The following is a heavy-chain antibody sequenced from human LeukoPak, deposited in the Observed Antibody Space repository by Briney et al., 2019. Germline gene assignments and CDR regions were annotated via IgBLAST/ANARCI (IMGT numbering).Heavy chain of an antibody. J-gene: IGHJ4*02. V-gene: IGHV3-53*01. CDR3: ARASGYSGYDPFDY. CDR1: GFTVSSNY. Sequence: GGSLRLSCAASGFTVSSNYMSWVRQAPGKGLEWVSVIYSGGDTYYADSVKGRFTISGDNSKNTLYLQMNTLRAEDTAVYYCARASGYSGYDPFDYWGQGTLVTVSS. D-gene: IGHD5-12*01. CDR2: IYSGGDT.